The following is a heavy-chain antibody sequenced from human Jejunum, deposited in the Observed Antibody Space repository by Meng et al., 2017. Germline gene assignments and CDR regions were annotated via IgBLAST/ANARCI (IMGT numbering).Heavy chain of an antibody. CDR3: ASSSSYATYYD. CDR1: GFTLSNCA. CDR2: IRTKGNSHPT. V-gene: IGHV3-72*01. D-gene: IGHD2-2*01. Sequence: GESLKISCAASGFTLSNCAMSWVRQAPGKGLEWVARIRTKGNSHPTEYAASVRGRFTISRDDSKSSLFLQMNSLKTEDTAVYYCASSSSYATYYDWGQGTLVTGSS. J-gene: IGHJ4*02.